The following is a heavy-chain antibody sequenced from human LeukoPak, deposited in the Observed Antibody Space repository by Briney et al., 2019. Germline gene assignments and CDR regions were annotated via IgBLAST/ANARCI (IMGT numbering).Heavy chain of an antibody. D-gene: IGHD5-18*01. CDR1: AFTFTIYA. J-gene: IGHJ4*02. CDR3: AKDPNTAMASYFDY. CDR2: ISGSGGST. Sequence: GRSLRLSCAASAFTFTIYAISCVRHAPRNLREWVSAISGSGGSTYYADSVKGRFTISRDNSKNTLYLQMNSLRAEDTAVYYCAKDPNTAMASYFDYWGQGTLVTVSS. V-gene: IGHV3-23*01.